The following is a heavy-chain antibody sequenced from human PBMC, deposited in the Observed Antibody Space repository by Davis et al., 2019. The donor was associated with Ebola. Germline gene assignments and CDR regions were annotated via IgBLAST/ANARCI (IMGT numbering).Heavy chain of an antibody. Sequence: PGGSLRLSCAASGFTFSGSAMHWVRQASGKGLEWVGRIRSKANSYATAYAASVKGRFTISRDDSKNTAYLQMNSLRAEDTAVYYCARFLITMVQGVTYYYYGMDVWGQGTTVTVSS. CDR2: IRSKANSYAT. J-gene: IGHJ6*02. V-gene: IGHV3-73*01. CDR3: ARFLITMVQGVTYYYYGMDV. CDR1: GFTFSGSA. D-gene: IGHD3-10*01.